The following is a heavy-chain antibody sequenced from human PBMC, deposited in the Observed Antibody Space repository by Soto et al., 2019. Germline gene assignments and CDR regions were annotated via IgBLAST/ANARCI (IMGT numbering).Heavy chain of an antibody. V-gene: IGHV4-34*01. Sequence: SETLSLTCAVYGGSFSGYYWSWIRQPPGKGLEWIGEINHSGSTNYNPSLKSRVTISVDTSKNQFSLKLSSVTAADTAVYYCARGGDGYTLNFDYWGQGTLVTVS. J-gene: IGHJ4*02. CDR3: ARGGDGYTLNFDY. CDR2: INHSGST. CDR1: GGSFSGYY. D-gene: IGHD5-12*01.